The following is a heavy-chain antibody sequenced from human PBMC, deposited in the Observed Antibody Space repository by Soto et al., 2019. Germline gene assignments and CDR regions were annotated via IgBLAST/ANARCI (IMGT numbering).Heavy chain of an antibody. CDR2: INAGNGNT. CDR3: ARAQNLEMATP. CDR1: GYTFTSYA. D-gene: IGHD5-12*01. J-gene: IGHJ4*02. V-gene: IGHV1-3*01. Sequence: QVQLVQSGAEVKKPGASVKVSCXASGYTFTSYAMHWVRQAPGQRLEWMGWINAGNGNTKYSQKFQGRVTITRDTSASTAYMELSSLRSEDTAVYYCARAQNLEMATPWGQGTLVTVSS.